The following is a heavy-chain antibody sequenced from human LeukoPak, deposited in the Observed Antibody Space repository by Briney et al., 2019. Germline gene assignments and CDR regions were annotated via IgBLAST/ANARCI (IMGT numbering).Heavy chain of an antibody. V-gene: IGHV1-69*05. D-gene: IGHD3-3*01. CDR2: IIPIFSTA. CDR1: GGTFSSYA. CDR3: AGGAFWSGYYKGFDY. J-gene: IGHJ4*02. Sequence: SVKVSCKASGGTFSSYAISWVRQAPGQGLEWMGGIIPIFSTANYAQKFQGRVTITTDESTSTAYMELSSLRSEDTAVYYCAGGAFWSGYYKGFDYWGQGTLVTVSS.